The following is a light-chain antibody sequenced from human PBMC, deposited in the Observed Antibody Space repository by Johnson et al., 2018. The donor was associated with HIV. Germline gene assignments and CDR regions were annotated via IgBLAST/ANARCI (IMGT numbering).Light chain of an antibody. V-gene: IGLV1-51*02. CDR1: SSNIGNNY. CDR2: ENN. CDR3: GTWDSSLSASYV. Sequence: QSVLTQPPSVSAAPGQKVTISCSGSSSNIGNNYVSWYRQLPGTAPQLLIYENNKRPSGIPDRFSGSKSATSATLGITGLQTGDEADYYCGTWDSSLSASYVFGTGTKVTVL. J-gene: IGLJ1*01.